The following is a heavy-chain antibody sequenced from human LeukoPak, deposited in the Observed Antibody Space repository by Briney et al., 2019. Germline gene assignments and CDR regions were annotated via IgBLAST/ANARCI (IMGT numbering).Heavy chain of an antibody. Sequence: GGSLRLSCAASKFAFSSYAMSWVRQAPGKGLEWVSAISGGGGNTYYADSVKGRFTISRDNSKNTLYLQMNSLRAEDTAVYYCAREEYNWNDPHFDYWGQGTLVTVSS. CDR3: AREEYNWNDPHFDY. CDR1: KFAFSSYA. J-gene: IGHJ4*02. CDR2: ISGGGGNT. D-gene: IGHD1-1*01. V-gene: IGHV3-23*01.